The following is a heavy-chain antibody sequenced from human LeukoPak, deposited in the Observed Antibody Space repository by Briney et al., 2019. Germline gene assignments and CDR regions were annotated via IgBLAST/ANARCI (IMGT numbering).Heavy chain of an antibody. CDR1: GYTFTCYD. CDR2: MNPNSGNT. Sequence: GASVKVSCKASGYTFTCYDINWVRQATGQGLEWMGWMNPNSGNTDYAQKLQGRVTMTRNTSISTAYMELSSLTSEDTAVYYCARVPRRGDRFDPWGQGTLVTVSS. J-gene: IGHJ5*01. V-gene: IGHV1-8*01. CDR3: ARVPRRGDRFDP. D-gene: IGHD2-2*01.